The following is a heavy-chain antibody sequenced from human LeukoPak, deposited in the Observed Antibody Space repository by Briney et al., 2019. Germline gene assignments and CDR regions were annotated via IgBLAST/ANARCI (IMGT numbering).Heavy chain of an antibody. CDR3: AKDTGYSYGGAFDY. J-gene: IGHJ4*02. CDR1: GFTFDDYA. D-gene: IGHD5-18*01. V-gene: IGHV3-9*01. CDR2: ISWNSGSI. Sequence: PGGSLRLSCAASGFTFDDYAMHWVRQAPGKGLEWVSGISWNSGSIGYADSVKGRFTISRDNAKSSLYLQMNSLRAEDTALYYCAKDTGYSYGGAFDYWGQGPLVTVSS.